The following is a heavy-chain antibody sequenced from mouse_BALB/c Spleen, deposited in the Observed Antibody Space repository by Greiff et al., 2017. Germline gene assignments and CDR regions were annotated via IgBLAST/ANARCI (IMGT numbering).Heavy chain of an antibody. V-gene: IGHV5-6-5*01. CDR2: ISSGGST. CDR3: ARPYYGSSYGGYAMDY. Sequence: EVKLQESGGGLVKPGGSLKLSCAASGFTFSSYAMSWVRQTPEKRLEWVASISSGGSTYYPDSVKGRFTISRDNARNILYLQMSSLRSEDTAMYYCARPYYGSSYGGYAMDYWGQGTSVTVSS. CDR1: GFTFSSYA. D-gene: IGHD1-1*01. J-gene: IGHJ4*01.